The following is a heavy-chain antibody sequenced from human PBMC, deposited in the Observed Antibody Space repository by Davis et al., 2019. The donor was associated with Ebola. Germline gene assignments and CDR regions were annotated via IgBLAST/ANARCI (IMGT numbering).Heavy chain of an antibody. J-gene: IGHJ4*02. V-gene: IGHV1-8*01. Sequence: ASVKVSCKASGYTFTSYDINWVRQATGQGLEWMGWMNPNSGNTGYAQKLQGRVTMTTDTSTSTAYMELRSLRSDDTAVYYCARDSRITMIVVVTGFDYWGQGTLVTVSS. CDR1: GYTFTSYD. CDR3: ARDSRITMIVVVTGFDY. D-gene: IGHD3-22*01. CDR2: MNPNSGNT.